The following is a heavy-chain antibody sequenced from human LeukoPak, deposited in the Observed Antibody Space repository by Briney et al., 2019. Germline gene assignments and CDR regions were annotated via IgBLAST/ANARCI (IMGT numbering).Heavy chain of an antibody. CDR3: ARTGPTYSSGWSGGIDY. V-gene: IGHV1-2*02. CDR1: GYTFTGYY. J-gene: IGHJ4*02. Sequence: ASVKVSCKASGYTFTGYYMHWVRQAPGQGLEWMGWINPNSGGTNYAQKFQGRVTMTRDMSTSTVYMELSSLRSEDTAVYYCARTGPTYSSGWSGGIDYWGQGTLVTVSS. CDR2: INPNSGGT. D-gene: IGHD6-19*01.